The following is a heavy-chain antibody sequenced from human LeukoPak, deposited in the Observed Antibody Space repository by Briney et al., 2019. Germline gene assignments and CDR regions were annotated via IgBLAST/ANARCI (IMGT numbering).Heavy chain of an antibody. CDR3: ARHGYSSSSVYYYYFMDV. CDR1: GYPISRGYY. D-gene: IGHD6-13*01. Sequence: SSETLSLTCSVSGYPISRGYYWGWIRQPPGKELAWIGTIYHSGSTYYNPPLKSRVTISVDTSKNQFSLKLSSVTAADTAVYYCARHGYSSSSVYYYYFMDVWGKGTPVTVSS. J-gene: IGHJ6*03. V-gene: IGHV4-38-2*02. CDR2: IYHSGST.